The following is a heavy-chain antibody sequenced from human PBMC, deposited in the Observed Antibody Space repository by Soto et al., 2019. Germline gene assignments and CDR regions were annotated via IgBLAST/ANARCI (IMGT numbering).Heavy chain of an antibody. CDR2: FDPEDGET. J-gene: IGHJ6*02. CDR1: GYTLTELS. CDR3: ATFSRSVLLWFGESTTSYYGMDV. V-gene: IGHV1-24*01. Sequence: ASVKVSCKVSGYTLTELSMHWVQQAPGKGLEWMGGFDPEDGETIYAQKFQGRVTMTEDTSTDTAYMELSSLRSEDTAVYYCATFSRSVLLWFGESTTSYYGMDVWGQGTTVTVSS. D-gene: IGHD3-10*01.